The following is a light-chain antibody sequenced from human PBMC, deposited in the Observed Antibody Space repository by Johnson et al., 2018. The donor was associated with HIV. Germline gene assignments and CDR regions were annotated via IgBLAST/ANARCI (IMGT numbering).Light chain of an antibody. CDR2: DNK. CDR3: GTWHSSLSVYV. CDR1: SSNIGNNY. V-gene: IGLV1-51*01. J-gene: IGLJ1*01. Sequence: QSVLTQPPSVSAAPGQKVTISCSVSSSNIGNNYVSWYQQIPGPAPKLLIYDNKNRPSGISDRFSGSKSGTSFTLAITGLQTGDEADYYCGTWHSSLSVYVFGTGTKVTVL.